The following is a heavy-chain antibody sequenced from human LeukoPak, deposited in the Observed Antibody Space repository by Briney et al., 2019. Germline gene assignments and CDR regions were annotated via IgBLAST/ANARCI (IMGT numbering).Heavy chain of an antibody. CDR3: AKRAFDSSGYYPLLDY. D-gene: IGHD3-22*01. Sequence: GGSLRLSCAASGFTFSSYAMSWVRQTPGKGLEWVSIISGSGGGTYYADSVKGRFTISRDNSKSTLYLQMNSLSAEDTAVYYCAKRAFDSSGYYPLLDYWGQGTLGTVSS. V-gene: IGHV3-23*01. J-gene: IGHJ4*02. CDR1: GFTFSSYA. CDR2: ISGSGGGT.